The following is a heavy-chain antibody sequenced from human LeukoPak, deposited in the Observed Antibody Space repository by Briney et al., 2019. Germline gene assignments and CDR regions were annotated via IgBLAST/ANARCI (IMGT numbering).Heavy chain of an antibody. V-gene: IGHV1-69*01. D-gene: IGHD3-3*01. CDR2: IIPIFGTA. CDR3: ARGSEKYYDFWSGYLDLYYFDY. CDR1: GGTFSSYA. J-gene: IGHJ4*02. Sequence: SVKVSCKASGGTFSSYAISWVRQAPGQGLEWMGGIIPIFGTANYAQKFQGRVTITADESTSTAYMELSSLRSEDTAVYYCARGSEKYYDFWSGYLDLYYFDYWGQGTLVTVSS.